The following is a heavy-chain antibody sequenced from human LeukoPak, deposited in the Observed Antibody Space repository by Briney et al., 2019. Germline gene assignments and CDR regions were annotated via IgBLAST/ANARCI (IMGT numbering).Heavy chain of an antibody. CDR3: ARQDGRRPVSWFDY. D-gene: IGHD1-14*01. J-gene: IGHJ4*02. V-gene: IGHV3-53*05. CDR1: GFTVSSNY. Sequence: PGGSLRLSCAASGFTVSSNYMSWVRQAPGKGLEWVSVIYSGGSTYYADSVKGRFTISRDNSKNTLYLQMNSLRAEDTAVYYCARQDGRRPVSWFDYWGQGTLVTVSS. CDR2: IYSGGST.